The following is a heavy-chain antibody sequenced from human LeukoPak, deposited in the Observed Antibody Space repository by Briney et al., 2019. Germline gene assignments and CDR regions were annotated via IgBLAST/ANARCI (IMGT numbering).Heavy chain of an antibody. Sequence: SVKVSCKASGGTFSSYAISWVRQAPGQGLEWMGGIIPIFGTANYAQKFQGRVTITADESTSTAYMELSSLRSEDTAVYYCVKGGYLLVVVVAATAPLDDYWGQGTLVTVSS. V-gene: IGHV1-69*13. CDR3: VKGGYLLVVVVAATAPLDDY. CDR1: GGTFSSYA. CDR2: IIPIFGTA. D-gene: IGHD2-15*01. J-gene: IGHJ4*02.